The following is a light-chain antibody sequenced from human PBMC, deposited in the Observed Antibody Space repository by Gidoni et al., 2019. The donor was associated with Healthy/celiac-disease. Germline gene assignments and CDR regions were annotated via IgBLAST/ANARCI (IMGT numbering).Light chain of an antibody. CDR2: GAS. J-gene: IGKJ1*01. CDR3: QQYGSSTWT. CDR1: HSSSSSY. V-gene: IGKV3-20*01. Sequence: EVVLPQSPGTLSLSPGERATLSCRASHSSSSSYLAWYQQKPGQAPRLLLYGASSRATGIPDRFSGSGSGTDFTLPISRLEPEDFAVYYCQQYGSSTWTFGQGTKVEIK.